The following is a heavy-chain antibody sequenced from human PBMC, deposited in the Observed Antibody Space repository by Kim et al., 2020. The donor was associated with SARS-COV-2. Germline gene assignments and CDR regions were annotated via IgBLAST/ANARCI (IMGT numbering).Heavy chain of an antibody. CDR1: GFTFSSFA. CDR2: LSVGGGSK. Sequence: GGSLRLSCAASGFTFSSFAMSWVRQAPGKGLEWVSTLSVGGGSKYYADSVKGRFTISRDTSKNTLYLQMNSLRAEDTAVYYCAKRGSSGSWYPELVWGQG. D-gene: IGHD6-13*01. V-gene: IGHV3-23*01. J-gene: IGHJ1*01. CDR3: AKRGSSGSWYPELV.